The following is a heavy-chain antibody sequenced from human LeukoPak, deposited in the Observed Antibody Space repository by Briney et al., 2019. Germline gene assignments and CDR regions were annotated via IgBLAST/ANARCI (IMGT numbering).Heavy chain of an antibody. Sequence: GSLRLSCAASGFTFSSYGMHWVRQAPGKGLEWVAVIWYDGSNKYYADSVKGRFSISRDSSKNTLYLQMNSLRSEDTAVYYCAKDRHTVTAFDYWGQGTLATVSS. V-gene: IGHV3-33*06. D-gene: IGHD4-17*01. CDR2: IWYDGSNK. CDR1: GFTFSSYG. J-gene: IGHJ4*02. CDR3: AKDRHTVTAFDY.